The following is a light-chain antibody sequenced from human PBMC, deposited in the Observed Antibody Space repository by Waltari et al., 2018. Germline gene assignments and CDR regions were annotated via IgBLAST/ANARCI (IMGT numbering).Light chain of an antibody. CDR3: QQYNTYSS. Sequence: IQMTQSPSPPSSSVGDTITITCRASQSISNYLAWYQQKPGKAPKLLIYKASSSGSGVPSRFSGSGSGTEFTLTISSLQPDDFATYYCQQYNTYSSFGQGTKLEIK. CDR1: QSISNY. J-gene: IGKJ2*03. CDR2: KAS. V-gene: IGKV1-5*03.